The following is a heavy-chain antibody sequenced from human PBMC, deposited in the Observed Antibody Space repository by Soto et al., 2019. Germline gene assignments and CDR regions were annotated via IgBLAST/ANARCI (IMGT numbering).Heavy chain of an antibody. CDR1: GYTFSNYG. J-gene: IGHJ1*01. Sequence: QVQLVQSGAEVKKPGASVKVSCKASGYTFSNYGISWVRQAPGQGPEWMGWISGYNGNTNHAQTLQGRVTMTTDTSTSTAYMELRSLRSDDTAVYYCARGGSSWSAEYYQHWGQDTLVIVSS. V-gene: IGHV1-18*01. CDR3: ARGGSSWSAEYYQH. CDR2: ISGYNGNT. D-gene: IGHD6-13*01.